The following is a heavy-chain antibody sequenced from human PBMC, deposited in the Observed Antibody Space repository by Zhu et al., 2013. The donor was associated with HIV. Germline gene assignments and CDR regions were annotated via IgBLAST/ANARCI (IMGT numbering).Heavy chain of an antibody. J-gene: IGHJ6*03. V-gene: IGHV1-46*01. CDR2: INPSGGRT. Sequence: QVQLVQSGAEVKQPGASVKVSCKASGYSFTTYYMHWVRQAPGQGLEWMGIINPSGGRTTYAQKFQGRVTMTSDTSTSTVYMELSSLRSEDTAVYYCAKNYGNYVAYYYMDVWGKGTTVIVSS. CDR1: GYSFTTYY. CDR3: AKNYGNYVAYYYMDV. D-gene: IGHD4-17*01.